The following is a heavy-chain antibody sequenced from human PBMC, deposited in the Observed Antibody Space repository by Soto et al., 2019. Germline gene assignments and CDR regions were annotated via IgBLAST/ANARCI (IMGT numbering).Heavy chain of an antibody. J-gene: IGHJ4*02. Sequence: EVQLVESGGGLVQPGGSLRLSCAASGFSFSDHFMDWVRQAPGKGLQWVGRTRNKANSYTTEYAASVKGRFTVSRDDSKNSVYLQMNSLKTADTAVYYCARDKLGGGFDYWGQGTLVTVSS. D-gene: IGHD1-26*01. CDR1: GFSFSDHF. CDR3: ARDKLGGGFDY. CDR2: TRNKANSYTT. V-gene: IGHV3-72*01.